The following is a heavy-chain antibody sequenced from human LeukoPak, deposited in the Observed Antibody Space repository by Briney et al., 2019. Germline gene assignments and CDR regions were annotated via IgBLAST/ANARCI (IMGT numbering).Heavy chain of an antibody. J-gene: IGHJ6*02. D-gene: IGHD1-7*01. CDR2: ISSSSSYK. V-gene: IGHV3-21*01. CDR1: GFTFSSYS. CDR3: ARDWGWNSNYYYYGMDV. Sequence: GGSLRLSCAASGFTFSSYSMNWVRQAPGKGLEWVSSISSSSSYKYYADSVKGRFTISRDNAKNSLYLQMNSLRAEDTAVYYCARDWGWNSNYYYYGMDVWGQGTTVTVSS.